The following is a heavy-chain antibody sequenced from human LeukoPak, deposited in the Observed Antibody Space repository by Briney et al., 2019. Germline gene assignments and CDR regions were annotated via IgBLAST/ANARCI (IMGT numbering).Heavy chain of an antibody. Sequence: GGSLRLSCAASGFTYSSYWMRWVRQAPGKGLEWVANIKQDGSEKNYVDSVKGRFTISRDNAKNSLYLQMNSPRAEDTAVYYCASGLELDYWGQGTLVTVSS. CDR3: ASGLELDY. V-gene: IGHV3-7*03. CDR1: GFTYSSYW. J-gene: IGHJ4*02. CDR2: IKQDGSEK.